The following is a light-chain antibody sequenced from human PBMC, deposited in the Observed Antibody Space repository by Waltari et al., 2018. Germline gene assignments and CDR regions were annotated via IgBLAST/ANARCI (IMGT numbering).Light chain of an antibody. CDR2: DAS. CDR3: QQCSNWPLT. V-gene: IGKV3-11*01. Sequence: EIVLTQSPATLSVSPGERVTLSCRASQSVRTYLAWYQQKPGLAPRLLIYDASTRATGIPARFSGSGSGTDFTLTISSLQPEDVAVYYCQQCSNWPLTFGGGTKVEIK. CDR1: QSVRTY. J-gene: IGKJ4*01.